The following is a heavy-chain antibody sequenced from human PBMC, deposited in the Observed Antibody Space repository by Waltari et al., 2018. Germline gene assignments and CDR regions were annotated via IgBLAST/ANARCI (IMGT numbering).Heavy chain of an antibody. CDR3: AKDRSGSFGVIDY. CDR1: GFTFSSYG. Sequence: QVQLVESGGGVVQPGGSLRLSCAASGFTFSSYGMPWVRRAPGKGLEWVAFIRYDGSNKYYADSVKGRFTISRDNSKNTLYLQMNSLRAEDTAVYYCAKDRSGSFGVIDYWGQGTLVTVSS. J-gene: IGHJ4*02. CDR2: IRYDGSNK. V-gene: IGHV3-30*02. D-gene: IGHD1-26*01.